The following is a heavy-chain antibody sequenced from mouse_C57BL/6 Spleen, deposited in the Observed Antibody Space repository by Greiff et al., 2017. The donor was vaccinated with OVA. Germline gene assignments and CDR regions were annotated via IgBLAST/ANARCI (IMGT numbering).Heavy chain of an antibody. CDR3: ARLNGYYGNGYAMDY. CDR2: IDPSDSYP. Sequence: QVQLQQPGAELVKPGASVKLSCKASGYTFTSYWMQWVKQRPGQGLEWIGEIDPSDSYPNYNQKFKGKATLTVDKSSSTAYMQLSSLTSEDSAVYYGARLNGYYGNGYAMDYWGQGTSVTVSA. CDR1: GYTFTSYW. J-gene: IGHJ4*01. V-gene: IGHV1-50*01. D-gene: IGHD2-1*01.